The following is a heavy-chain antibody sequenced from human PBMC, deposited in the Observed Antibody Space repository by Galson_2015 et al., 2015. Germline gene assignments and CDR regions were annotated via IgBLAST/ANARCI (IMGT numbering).Heavy chain of an antibody. D-gene: IGHD2-21*01. Sequence: SLRLSCAASGFTLSDYYMSWIRQAPGKGLEWVSYISPTTSYINYADSVKGRFTISRDDAKNSLHLQMNSLRAEDTALYYCARGGVAHLVNAFDLWGQGTMVTGSS. CDR1: GFTLSDYY. V-gene: IGHV3-11*05. CDR3: ARGGVAHLVNAFDL. CDR2: ISPTTSYI. J-gene: IGHJ3*01.